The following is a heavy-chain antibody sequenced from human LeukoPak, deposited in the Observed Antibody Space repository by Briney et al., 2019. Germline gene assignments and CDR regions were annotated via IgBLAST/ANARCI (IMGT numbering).Heavy chain of an antibody. D-gene: IGHD5-12*01. J-gene: IGHJ5*02. CDR3: ARGHGVARGYSGYDPRLFVLSTRWFDP. Sequence: SETLSLTCTVSGGSISSYYWSWIRQPPGKGLEWIGYIYYSGSTNYNPSLKSRVTVSVDTSKNQFSLKLSSVTAADTAVYYCARGHGVARGYSGYDPRLFVLSTRWFDPWGQGTLVTVSS. CDR1: GGSISSYY. V-gene: IGHV4-59*08. CDR2: IYYSGST.